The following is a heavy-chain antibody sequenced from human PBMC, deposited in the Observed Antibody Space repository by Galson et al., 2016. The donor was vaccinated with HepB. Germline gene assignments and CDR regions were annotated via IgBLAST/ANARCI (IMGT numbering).Heavy chain of an antibody. CDR1: GYTFTRYY. D-gene: IGHD3-22*01. CDR3: ARGGYYDSSGSLRY. V-gene: IGHV1-46*01. J-gene: IGHJ4*02. CDR2: IVPSGGST. Sequence: SGYTFTRYYIHWVRQAPGQGLEWMGVIVPSGGSTKDAQKFQGRVTMTRDTSTSTVYMELSSLRSEDTAVYFCARGGYYDSSGSLRYWGQGTLVTVSS.